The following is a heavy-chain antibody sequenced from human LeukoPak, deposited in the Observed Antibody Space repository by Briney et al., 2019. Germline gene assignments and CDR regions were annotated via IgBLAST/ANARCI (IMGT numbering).Heavy chain of an antibody. CDR2: ISGSGGST. V-gene: IGHV3-23*01. D-gene: IGHD1-26*01. Sequence: GGSLRLSCAASGFTFSSYAMSWVRQAPGKGLEWVSAISGSGGSTYYADSVKGRFTISRDNSKNTLYLQMNSLRAEDTAVYYCAREVGAGYYYGMDVWGQGTTVTVSS. CDR3: AREVGAGYYYGMDV. CDR1: GFTFSSYA. J-gene: IGHJ6*02.